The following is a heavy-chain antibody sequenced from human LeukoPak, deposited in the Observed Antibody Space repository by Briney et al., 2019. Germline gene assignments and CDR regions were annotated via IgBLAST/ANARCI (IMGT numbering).Heavy chain of an antibody. Sequence: SETLSLTCAVYGGSFSGYYWSWIRQPPGKGLEWIGEINHSGSTNYNPSLKSRVTISVDTSKNQFSLKLSSVTAADTAVYYCARWSYGGFDYWGQGTLVTASS. CDR3: ARWSYGGFDY. CDR2: INHSGST. J-gene: IGHJ4*02. V-gene: IGHV4-34*01. D-gene: IGHD5-18*01. CDR1: GGSFSGYY.